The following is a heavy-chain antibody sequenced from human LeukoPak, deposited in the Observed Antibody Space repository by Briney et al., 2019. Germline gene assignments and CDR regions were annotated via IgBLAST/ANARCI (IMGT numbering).Heavy chain of an antibody. V-gene: IGHV4-34*01. J-gene: IGHJ4*02. CDR3: AREGGLIAVANYFDY. CDR2: INHSGST. D-gene: IGHD6-19*01. CDR1: GGSFSGYY. Sequence: SETLSLTCAVYGGSFSGYYWSWIRQPPGKGLEWIGEINHSGSTNCNPSLKSRVTISVDTSKNQFSLKLSSVTAADTAVYYCAREGGLIAVANYFDYWGQGTLVTVSS.